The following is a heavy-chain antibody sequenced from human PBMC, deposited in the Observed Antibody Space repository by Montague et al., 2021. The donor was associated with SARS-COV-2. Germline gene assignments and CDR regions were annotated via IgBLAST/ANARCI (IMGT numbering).Heavy chain of an antibody. CDR3: ARLGDGIVPSPILGLGPYYSFYYMDV. Sequence: SETLSLTCAVFGESFSRYYWGWIRQPPEKGLEWIGEISQSGNTKYNPSLQSRVSISLDTSRNQFSLKVSSVTAADTAIYYCARLGDGIVPSPILGLGPYYSFYYMDVWGKGTTVAVSS. CDR1: GESFSRYY. D-gene: IGHD2-2*02. V-gene: IGHV4-34*01. CDR2: ISQSGNT. J-gene: IGHJ6*03.